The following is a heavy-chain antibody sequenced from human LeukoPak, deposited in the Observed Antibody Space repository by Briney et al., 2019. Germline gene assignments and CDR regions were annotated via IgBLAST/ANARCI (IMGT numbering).Heavy chain of an antibody. CDR2: VKQDGSEK. Sequence: GGSLRLSCAASGFTFSSYWMSWVRQAPGKGLEWVANVKQDGSEKYYVDSVKGRFTISRDNAKNSLYLQMNSLRAEDTAVYYCARDRVATMSFNYYYYMDVWGKGTTVTVSS. D-gene: IGHD5-12*01. J-gene: IGHJ6*03. CDR3: ARDRVATMSFNYYYYMDV. V-gene: IGHV3-7*01. CDR1: GFTFSSYW.